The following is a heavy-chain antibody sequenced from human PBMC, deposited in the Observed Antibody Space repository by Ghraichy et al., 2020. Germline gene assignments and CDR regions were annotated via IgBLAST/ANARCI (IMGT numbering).Heavy chain of an antibody. V-gene: IGHV3-74*01. CDR1: GFTFSSYW. CDR3: ARGAHTYSYYYSSDY. J-gene: IGHJ4*02. CDR2: INRDGSST. D-gene: IGHD3-10*01. Sequence: GSLRLSCAASGFTFSSYWMHWVRQAPGKGLVWVSRINRDGSSTSYADSVKGRFTISRDNAKNTLYLQMNSLRAENTAVYYCARGAHTYSYYYSSDYWGQGTLVTVSS.